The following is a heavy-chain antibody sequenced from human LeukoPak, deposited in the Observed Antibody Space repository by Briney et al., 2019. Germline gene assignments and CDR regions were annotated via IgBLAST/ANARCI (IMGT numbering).Heavy chain of an antibody. V-gene: IGHV1-24*01. CDR2: FDPEDGET. CDR1: GYTLTELS. J-gene: IGHJ4*02. D-gene: IGHD1-26*01. CDR3: ATQARWELLLEYYFDY. Sequence: ASEKVSCKVSGYTLTELSMHWVRQAPGKGLEWMGGFDPEDGETIYAQKFQGRVTMTEDTSTDTAYMELSSLRSEDTAVYYCATQARWELLLEYYFDYWGQGTLVTVSS.